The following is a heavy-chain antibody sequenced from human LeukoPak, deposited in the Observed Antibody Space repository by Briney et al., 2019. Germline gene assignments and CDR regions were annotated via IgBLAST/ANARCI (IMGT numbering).Heavy chain of an antibody. D-gene: IGHD6-13*01. J-gene: IGHJ6*02. V-gene: IGHV4-61*01. CDR2: VYYSGST. CDR3: ARDRIAAAGNYYYYGMDV. CDR1: GGSVSSDIYY. Sequence: PSETLSLTCTVSGGSVSSDIYYWSWIRQPPGEGLEWVGYVYYSGSTYYNPSLKSRVTISVDTSKNQFSPKLSSVTAADTAVYYCARDRIAAAGNYYYYGMDVWGQGTTVTVSS.